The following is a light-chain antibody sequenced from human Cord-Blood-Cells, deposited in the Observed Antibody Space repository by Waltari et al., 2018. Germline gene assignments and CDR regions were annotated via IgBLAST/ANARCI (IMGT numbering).Light chain of an antibody. CDR3: QQYNNWPPVFT. CDR1: QSVSSN. Sequence: EIVMTQSPATLSVSPGERATLSCRASQSVSSNLAWYQQKPGQAPRLIIYGASTRATGIPARFRGSVSGTEFTLTISSLQSEDFAVYYWQQYNNWPPVFTFGPGTKVDSK. CDR2: GAS. V-gene: IGKV3-15*01. J-gene: IGKJ3*01.